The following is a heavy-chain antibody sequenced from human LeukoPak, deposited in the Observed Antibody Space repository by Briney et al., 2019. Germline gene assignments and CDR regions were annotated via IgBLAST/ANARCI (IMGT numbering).Heavy chain of an antibody. CDR3: AKGSYYDSSGSFYFDY. Sequence: ETLSLTCTVSGGSISSYYWSWVRQAPGKGLEWVSGISGSGDNTYYADSVKGRFTISRDSSKNTLYVQVNSLGTEDTAAYYCAKGSYYDSSGSFYFDYWGQGTLVTVSS. D-gene: IGHD3-22*01. CDR1: GGSISSYY. V-gene: IGHV3-23*01. J-gene: IGHJ4*02. CDR2: ISGSGDNT.